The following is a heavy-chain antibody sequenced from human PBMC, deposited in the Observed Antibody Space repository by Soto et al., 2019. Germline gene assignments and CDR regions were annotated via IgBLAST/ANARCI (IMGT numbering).Heavy chain of an antibody. D-gene: IGHD4-17*01. J-gene: IGHJ5*02. Sequence: QVQLVQSGAEVKKPGSSVKVSCKASGGTFSSYTISWVRQAPGQGLEWMGRIIPILGIANYAQKFQGRVTITADKSTSTAYMELSSLRSEDTAVYYCARAPDYGDYDCWFDPWGQGTLVTVSS. CDR1: GGTFSSYT. CDR3: ARAPDYGDYDCWFDP. V-gene: IGHV1-69*02. CDR2: IIPILGIA.